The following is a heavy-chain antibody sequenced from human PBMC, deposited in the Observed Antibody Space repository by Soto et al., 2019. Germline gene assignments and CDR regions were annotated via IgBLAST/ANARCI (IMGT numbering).Heavy chain of an antibody. CDR1: GFTFSTYT. Sequence: QVQLVESGGGVVQPGRPLRLSCAASGFTFSTYTMHWVRQAPGKGLEWVAVISYDGSNEHYADSVKGRFTISRDNSKNTLYLQMNSLRTEDTAVYYCASEPAYYARPPTYAMDVWGQGTTVTVSS. D-gene: IGHD3-22*01. CDR2: ISYDGSNE. J-gene: IGHJ6*02. CDR3: ASEPAYYARPPTYAMDV. V-gene: IGHV3-30-3*01.